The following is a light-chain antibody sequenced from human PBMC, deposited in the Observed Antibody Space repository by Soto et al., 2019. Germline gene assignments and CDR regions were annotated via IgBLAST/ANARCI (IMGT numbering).Light chain of an antibody. CDR2: KAP. J-gene: IGKJ1*01. CDR3: QHYNSYSEA. V-gene: IGKV1-5*03. Sequence: DIQMTQSPSSLSASVGDRLTITCRASQSIIRYLNWYQQKPGKAPKLLIYKAPTLKSGVPSRFSGSGSGTEFTLTISSLQPDDFATYYCQHYNSYSEAFGQGTKVDIK. CDR1: QSIIRY.